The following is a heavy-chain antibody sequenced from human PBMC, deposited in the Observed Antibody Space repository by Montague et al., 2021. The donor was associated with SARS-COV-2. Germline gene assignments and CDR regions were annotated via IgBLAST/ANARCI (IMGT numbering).Heavy chain of an antibody. CDR2: IYHTGST. J-gene: IGHJ4*02. V-gene: IGHV4-4*02. Sequence: SETLSLTCVVSGDSISNDNWWPWVRLPPGKGLEWAGEIYHTGSTKYKPSLKSRVSMSVDKSWNQFPLRLTSVTAADTAIYYCARKGSGRSDLAYWGQGTLVTVSS. CDR3: ARKGSGRSDLAY. D-gene: IGHD1-26*01. CDR1: GDSISNDNW.